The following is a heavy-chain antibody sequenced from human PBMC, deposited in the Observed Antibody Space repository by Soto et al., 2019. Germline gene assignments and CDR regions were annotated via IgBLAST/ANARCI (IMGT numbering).Heavy chain of an antibody. CDR3: ARAHNSGDVDY. CDR1: GYTFTSHD. CDR2: MNPNSGNT. D-gene: IGHD4-17*01. Sequence: QVQLVQSGAEVKEPGASVQVSCKSSGYTFTSHDINWVRQATGQGLEWMGWMNPNSGNTGYAQKFQGRVAMTRDTSISTSYMELSSLTSDDTAVYYCARAHNSGDVDYWGQGTLVTVSS. V-gene: IGHV1-8*01. J-gene: IGHJ4*02.